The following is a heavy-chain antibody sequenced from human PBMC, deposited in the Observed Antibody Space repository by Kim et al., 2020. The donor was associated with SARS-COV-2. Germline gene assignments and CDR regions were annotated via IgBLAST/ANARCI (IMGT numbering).Heavy chain of an antibody. J-gene: IGHJ3*02. D-gene: IGHD3-9*01. V-gene: IGHV4-39*01. CDR3: ARGVLRYFDWHGAFDI. Sequence: LKSRVTISVDTSKNQFSLKLSSVTAADTAVYYCARGVLRYFDWHGAFDIWGQGTMVTVSS.